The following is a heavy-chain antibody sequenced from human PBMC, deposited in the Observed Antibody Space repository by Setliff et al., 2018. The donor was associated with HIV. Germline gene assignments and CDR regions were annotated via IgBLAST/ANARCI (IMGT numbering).Heavy chain of an antibody. CDR1: GGSISSSNW. J-gene: IGHJ6*02. V-gene: IGHV4-4*02. CDR3: ALRRDGYIYYYYGMDV. D-gene: IGHD2-21*01. CDR2: IYQSGSS. Sequence: KPSETLSLTCAVSGGSISSSNWWSWVRQPPGKGLEWIGEIYQSGSSKYNPSLKSRVTISVDKSKNQFSLKLSSVTAADTAVYYCALRRDGYIYYYYGMDVWGQGTTVTV.